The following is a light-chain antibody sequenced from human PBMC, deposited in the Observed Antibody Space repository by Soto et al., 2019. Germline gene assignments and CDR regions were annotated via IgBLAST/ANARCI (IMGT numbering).Light chain of an antibody. CDR1: QTISDS. J-gene: IGKJ5*01. CDR3: QQYHRSPVT. Sequence: DIRMTQSPSALSASVGDRVTITCRASQTISDSLAWYQQKPGKAPDLLISDVSSLERGVSSRFSGSGSRTEYSLTKRSMQPDDFATYYCQQYHRSPVTFGQATRLEIK. V-gene: IGKV1-5*01. CDR2: DVS.